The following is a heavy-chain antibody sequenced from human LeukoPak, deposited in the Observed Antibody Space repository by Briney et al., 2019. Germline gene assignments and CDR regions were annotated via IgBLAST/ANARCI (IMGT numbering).Heavy chain of an antibody. V-gene: IGHV1-69*13. CDR2: IIPIFGTA. D-gene: IGHD3-3*02. CDR3: ARVHSRSISSRNWFDP. CDR1: GGTFSSYA. J-gene: IGHJ5*02. Sequence: SVKVSCKASGGTFSSYAISWVRQAPGQGLEWMGGIIPIFGTANYAQKFQGRVTITADESTSTAYMELSSLRSEDTAVYYCARVHSRSISSRNWFDPWGRGTLVTVSS.